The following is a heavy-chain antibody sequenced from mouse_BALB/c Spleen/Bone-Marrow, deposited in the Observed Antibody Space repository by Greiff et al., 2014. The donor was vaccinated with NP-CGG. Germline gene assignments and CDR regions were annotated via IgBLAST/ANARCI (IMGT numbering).Heavy chain of an antibody. Sequence: EVMLVESGGGLVKSGGSLKLSCAASGFTFNNYGMSWVRQTPEKRLEWVATISGGGSYTFYPDSVKGRFTISRDNAKNDLYLQLSSLMSEDTALYYCARHAYYDQTEVSFVYWGQGTLVTVSA. CDR2: ISGGGSYT. D-gene: IGHD2-4*01. CDR3: ARHAYYDQTEVSFVY. J-gene: IGHJ3*01. CDR1: GFTFNNYG. V-gene: IGHV5-9-2*01.